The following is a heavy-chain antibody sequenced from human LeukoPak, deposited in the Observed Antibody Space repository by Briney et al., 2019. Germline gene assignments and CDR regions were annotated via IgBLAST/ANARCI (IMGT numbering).Heavy chain of an antibody. J-gene: IGHJ4*02. CDR1: GFTFSSYS. D-gene: IGHD3-22*01. V-gene: IGHV3-21*01. Sequence: GGSLRLSCAASGFTFSSYSMNWVRQAPGKGLEWVSSISSSSSYIYYADSVKGRFTVSRDNAKNSLYLQMNSLRAEDTAVYYCAGTSYYYDSSGLPGYWGQGTLVTVSS. CDR2: ISSSSSYI. CDR3: AGTSYYYDSSGLPGY.